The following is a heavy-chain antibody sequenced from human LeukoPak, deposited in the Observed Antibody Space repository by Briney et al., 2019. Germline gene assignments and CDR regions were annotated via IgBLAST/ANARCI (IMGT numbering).Heavy chain of an antibody. J-gene: IGHJ6*03. CDR3: ARGGVCYVCYYYMDV. Sequence: ASVKVSCKASGYTFTSYDINWVRQATGQGLEWMGWMNPNSGNTGYAQKFQGRVTMTRNTSISTAYMELSSLRSEDTAVYYCARGGVCYVCYYYMDVWGKGTTVTVSS. CDR2: MNPNSGNT. D-gene: IGHD2-8*01. V-gene: IGHV1-8*01. CDR1: GYTFTSYD.